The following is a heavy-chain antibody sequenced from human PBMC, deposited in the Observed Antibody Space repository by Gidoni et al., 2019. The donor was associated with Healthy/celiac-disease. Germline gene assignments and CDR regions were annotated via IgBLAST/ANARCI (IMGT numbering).Heavy chain of an antibody. CDR2: ISYDGSNK. V-gene: IGHV3-30*18. CDR3: AKEYCSSTSCYGHEIDY. D-gene: IGHD2-2*01. Sequence: QVQLVESGGGVVQPGRSLRLYCAASGFTFSSSGMHWVRQAPGKGLEWVAVISYDGSNKYYADSVKGRFTISRDNSKNTLYLQMNSLRAEDTAVYYCAKEYCSSTSCYGHEIDYWGQGTLVTVSS. CDR1: GFTFSSSG. J-gene: IGHJ4*02.